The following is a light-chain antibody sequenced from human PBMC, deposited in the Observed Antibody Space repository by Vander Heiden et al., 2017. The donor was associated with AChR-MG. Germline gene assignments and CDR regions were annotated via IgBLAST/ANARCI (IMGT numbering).Light chain of an antibody. CDR3: CSYACSNTVV. CDR1: SSDVGGYNY. Sequence: QSALTQPRSVSGSPGQSVTISCTGTSSDVGGYNYVSWYQQHPGKAPKLVIYDVSKRPSGVPDRFSGSKSGNTASLTISGLQAEDEADYYCCSYACSNTVVFGGGTKLTVL. J-gene: IGLJ2*01. V-gene: IGLV2-11*01. CDR2: DVS.